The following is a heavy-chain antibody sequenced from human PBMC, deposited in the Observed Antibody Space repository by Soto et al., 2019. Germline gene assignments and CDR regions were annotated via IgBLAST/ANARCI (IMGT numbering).Heavy chain of an antibody. CDR3: ASQPNYYGSGSYIDY. D-gene: IGHD3-10*01. CDR2: IYNSRYS. Sequence: SETLSLTCTVSGASISSGGYFWSWIRQHPGKGLEWIGYIYNSRYSYYNPSLKSRVIISVDTSKNQFSLKLSSVTAADTAVYYCASQPNYYGSGSYIDYWGQGTLVTVSS. V-gene: IGHV4-31*03. CDR1: GASISSGGYF. J-gene: IGHJ4*02.